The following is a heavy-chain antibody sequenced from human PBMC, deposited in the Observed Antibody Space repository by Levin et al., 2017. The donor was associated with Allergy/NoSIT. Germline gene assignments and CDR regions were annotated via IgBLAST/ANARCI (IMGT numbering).Heavy chain of an antibody. Sequence: SGPTLVKPTQTLTLTCTFSGFSLSSSGEAVAWIRQPPGKALEWLALIYWDDDKRYTPSLKSRLTITKDTSKNEVVLTMTNMHPVDTATYYCAHRKIASAGTNWLAPWGQGTLVTVSS. J-gene: IGHJ5*02. CDR2: IYWDDDK. V-gene: IGHV2-5*02. CDR3: AHRKIASAGTNWLAP. D-gene: IGHD1-1*01. CDR1: GFSLSSSGEA.